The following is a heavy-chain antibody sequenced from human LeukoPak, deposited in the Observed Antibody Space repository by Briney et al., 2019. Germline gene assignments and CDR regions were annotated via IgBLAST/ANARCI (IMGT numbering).Heavy chain of an antibody. Sequence: GGSLGLSCAASGFTFSSYEMNWVRQAPGKGLEWVSYISSSGSTIYYADSVKGRFTISRDNAKNTLYLQMNSLRAEDTAVYYCARRSAAKDAFDIWGQGTMVTVSS. D-gene: IGHD6-25*01. CDR1: GFTFSSYE. V-gene: IGHV3-48*03. CDR3: ARRSAAKDAFDI. J-gene: IGHJ3*02. CDR2: ISSSGSTI.